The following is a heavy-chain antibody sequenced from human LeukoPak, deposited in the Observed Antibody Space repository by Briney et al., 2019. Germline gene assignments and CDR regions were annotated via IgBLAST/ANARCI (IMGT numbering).Heavy chain of an antibody. CDR1: GGSISSYY. J-gene: IGHJ5*02. CDR2: IYYSGST. D-gene: IGHD6-13*01. V-gene: IGHV4-59*01. CDR3: ARGRGTAAPPLAYNWFDP. Sequence: SETLSLTCTISGGSISSYYWSWIRQPPGKGLEWIGYIYYSGSTNYNPSLKSRVTISVDTSKNQFSLKLSSVTAADTAVYYCARGRGTAAPPLAYNWFDPWGQGTLVTVSS.